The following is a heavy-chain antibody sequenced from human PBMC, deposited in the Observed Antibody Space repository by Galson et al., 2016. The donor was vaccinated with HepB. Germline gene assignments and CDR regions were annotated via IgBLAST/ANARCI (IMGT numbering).Heavy chain of an antibody. CDR2: IHYRGST. Sequence: TLSLPCTFLCDSISSGAYYWTWIRQHPGKGLESIAYIHYRGSTYYNPSLKSRLNISLDTSKKEISLRLTSVSAADTAVYYCARLWFGEFPYMDVWGTGTTVTVSS. V-gene: IGHV4-31*03. D-gene: IGHD3-10*01. J-gene: IGHJ6*03. CDR1: CDSISSGAYY. CDR3: ARLWFGEFPYMDV.